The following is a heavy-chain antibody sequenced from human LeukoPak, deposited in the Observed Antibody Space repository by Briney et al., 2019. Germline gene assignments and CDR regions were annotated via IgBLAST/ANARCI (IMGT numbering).Heavy chain of an antibody. J-gene: IGHJ5*02. Sequence: PGGSPRLSCAASGFTFSSYRMNWVRQAPGKGLEWVSYISSSSSTIYYADSVKGRFTISRDNAKNSLYLQMNSLRGEDTAVYYCARGDSSGYGPDHWGQGTLVTVSS. CDR1: GFTFSSYR. CDR3: ARGDSSGYGPDH. D-gene: IGHD3-22*01. CDR2: ISSSSSTI. V-gene: IGHV3-48*01.